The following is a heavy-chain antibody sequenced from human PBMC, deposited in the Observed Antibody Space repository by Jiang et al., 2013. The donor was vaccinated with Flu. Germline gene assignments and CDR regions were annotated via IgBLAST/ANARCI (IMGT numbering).Heavy chain of an antibody. D-gene: IGHD5-18*01. Sequence: QSGAEVKKPGASVKVSCKASGYTFTDYFIHWVRQAPGQGLEWMGWINPSSGGTSFPQKFQGRVTMTRDTSISTAYMEVSSLTSDDTAVYYCAKIGVDTGRGFGYWGPGNPAHRLL. CDR2: INPSSGGT. J-gene: IGHJ4*02. CDR1: GYTFTDYF. CDR3: AKIGVDTGRGFGY. V-gene: IGHV1-2*02.